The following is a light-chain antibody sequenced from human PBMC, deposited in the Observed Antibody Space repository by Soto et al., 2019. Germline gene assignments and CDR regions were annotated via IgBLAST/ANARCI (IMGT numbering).Light chain of an antibody. V-gene: IGKV3-20*01. CDR1: LTISNNF. CDR3: QQYGTSPIT. J-gene: IGKJ5*01. Sequence: EIVLTQSPGTLSLSPGEGATLSCRASLTISNNFIAWYQQRAGQAPRLVIYGASTRATGIPDRFSGSGSGTAFTLTISRLEPEDFAVYYCQQYGTSPITFGQGTRLEI. CDR2: GAS.